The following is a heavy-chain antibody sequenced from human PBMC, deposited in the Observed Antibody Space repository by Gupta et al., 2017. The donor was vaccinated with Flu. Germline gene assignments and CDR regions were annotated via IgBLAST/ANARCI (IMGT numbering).Heavy chain of an antibody. Sequence: GLNFSRYASHWVRQAPGKGLEWVAVISDDGRGEYYADLGKGRFTISRDNSKNTLYLQMNSLRAEETAVYYCAKAADSGGWNTHFDDWGQGTLVTVSS. V-gene: IGHV3-33*05. CDR3: AKAADSGGWNTHFDD. J-gene: IGHJ4*02. CDR2: ISDDGRGE. D-gene: IGHD6-19*01. CDR1: GLNFSRYA.